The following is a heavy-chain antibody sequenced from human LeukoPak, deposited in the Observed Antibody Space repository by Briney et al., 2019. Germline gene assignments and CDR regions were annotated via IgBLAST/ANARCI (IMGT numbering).Heavy chain of an antibody. CDR3: ARAYQPDAFDI. D-gene: IGHD2-2*01. V-gene: IGHV1-18*01. Sequence: ASVKVSCKASGYTFTSYDINWVRQATGQGLEWMGWISAYNGNTNYAQKLQGRVTMTTDTSTSTAYMELRSLRSDDTAVYYCARAYQPDAFDIWGQGTMVTVSS. CDR2: ISAYNGNT. CDR1: GYTFTSYD. J-gene: IGHJ3*02.